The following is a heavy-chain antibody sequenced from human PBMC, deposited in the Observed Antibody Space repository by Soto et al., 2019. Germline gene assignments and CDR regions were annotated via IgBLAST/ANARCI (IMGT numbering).Heavy chain of an antibody. V-gene: IGHV1-3*01. D-gene: IGHD2-2*01. J-gene: IGHJ6*02. CDR2: INAGNGNT. CDR3: ARAKCSSNSCYSYYYYGMDV. CDR1: GYTFTSYA. Sequence: SVKVSCKSSGYTFTSYAMHCVRHAPVQILYCMGWINAGNGNTKYSQKFQGRVTITRDTSASTAYMEPSSLRSEDTAVYYCARAKCSSNSCYSYYYYGMDVWGQGTTVTVSS.